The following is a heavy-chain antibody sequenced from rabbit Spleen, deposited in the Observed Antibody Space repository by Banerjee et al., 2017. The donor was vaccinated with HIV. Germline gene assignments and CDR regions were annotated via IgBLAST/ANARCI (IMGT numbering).Heavy chain of an antibody. Sequence: EQLVESGGGLVKPEGSLTLTCTASGFSFINKYVVCWVRQAPGKGLEWIACIDGGSSGNTYYASWAKGRFTISKTSSTTVTLRMTSLTDADTATYFCARDLVAVIGWNFNLWGPGTLVTVS. D-gene: IGHD1-1*01. J-gene: IGHJ4*01. CDR2: IDGGSSGNT. CDR1: GFSFINKYV. V-gene: IGHV1S45*01. CDR3: ARDLVAVIGWNFNL.